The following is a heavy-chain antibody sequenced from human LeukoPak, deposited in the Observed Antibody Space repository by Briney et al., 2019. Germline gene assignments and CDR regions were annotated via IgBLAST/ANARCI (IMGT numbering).Heavy chain of an antibody. J-gene: IGHJ4*02. CDR1: GYTFTSYY. CDR2: INPSGGST. CDR3: ARDLSIASYFDY. V-gene: IGHV1-46*01. Sequence: ASVKVSCKASGYTFTSYYMHWGRQAPGQGLEWMGIINPSGGSTSYAQKFQGRVTMTRDTSTSPVYMELSSLRSEDTAVYYCARDLSIASYFDYWGQGTLVTVSS.